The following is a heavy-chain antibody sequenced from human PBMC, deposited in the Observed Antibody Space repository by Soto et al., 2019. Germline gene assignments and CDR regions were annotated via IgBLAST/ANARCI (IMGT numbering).Heavy chain of an antibody. CDR2: IYPSDSDT. Sequence: GESLKISCKGSGYNFAGYWIAWVRRMPGKGLELMGIIYPSDSDTRYRPSFQGQVTISADKSISSAYLQWSSLRASDTAMYYCARGGVSTRTFDYWGQGTPVTVSS. CDR3: ARGGVSTRTFDY. CDR1: GYNFAGYW. V-gene: IGHV5-51*01. D-gene: IGHD3-3*01. J-gene: IGHJ4*02.